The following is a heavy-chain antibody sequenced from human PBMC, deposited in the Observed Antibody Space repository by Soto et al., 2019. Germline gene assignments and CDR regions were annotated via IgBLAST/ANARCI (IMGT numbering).Heavy chain of an antibody. CDR2: IIPIFGTA. CDR3: ARGPQEAYDSSGYYIDY. V-gene: IGHV1-69*13. CDR1: GGTFSSYA. D-gene: IGHD3-22*01. Sequence: ASVKVSCKASGGTFSSYAISWVRQAPGQGLEWMGGIIPIFGTANYAQKFQGRVTITADESTSTAYMELSSLRSEDTAVYYCARGPQEAYDSSGYYIDYWGQGTLVTVSS. J-gene: IGHJ4*02.